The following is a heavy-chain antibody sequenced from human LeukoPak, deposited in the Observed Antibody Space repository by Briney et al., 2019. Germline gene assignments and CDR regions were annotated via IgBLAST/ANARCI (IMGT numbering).Heavy chain of an antibody. Sequence: PGGSLRLSCAASEFTFSTYTMNWVRQAPGKGLEWVASISSSGTYTYYADSMKGRFTISRDNAKKSLYLEIDSLRADDTAVFYCCVEAGATPDGFDIWGQGTMVTVSS. J-gene: IGHJ3*02. CDR3: CVEAGATPDGFDI. CDR2: ISSSGTYT. V-gene: IGHV3-21*01. D-gene: IGHD1-26*01. CDR1: EFTFSTYT.